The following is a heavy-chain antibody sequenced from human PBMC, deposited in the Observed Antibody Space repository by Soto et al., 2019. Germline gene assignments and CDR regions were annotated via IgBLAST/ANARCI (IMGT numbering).Heavy chain of an antibody. CDR3: ARDKGCYDSSGYCYGMAV. J-gene: IGHJ6*02. CDR1: GFTVSSNY. V-gene: IGHV3-53*02. D-gene: IGHD3-22*01. Sequence: EVQLVETGGGLIQPGGSLRLSCAASGFTVSSNYMSWVRQAPGKGLEWVSVIYSGGSTYYADSVKGRFTISRDNSKNTLYLQMNSLRAEDTAVYYCARDKGCYDSSGYCYGMAVWGQGTTVTVSS. CDR2: IYSGGST.